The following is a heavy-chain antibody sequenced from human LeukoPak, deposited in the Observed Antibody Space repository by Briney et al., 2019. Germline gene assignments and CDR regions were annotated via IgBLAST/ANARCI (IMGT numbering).Heavy chain of an antibody. Sequence: ASVKVSCKASGYTFTSYYMHWVRQAPGQGLEWMGIINPSGGSTSYAQKFQGRVTITRNTSISTAYMELSSLRSEDTAVYYCAREGIAVAGAGGDYWGQGTLVTVSS. D-gene: IGHD6-19*01. V-gene: IGHV1-46*01. CDR1: GYTFTSYY. J-gene: IGHJ4*02. CDR3: AREGIAVAGAGGDY. CDR2: INPSGGST.